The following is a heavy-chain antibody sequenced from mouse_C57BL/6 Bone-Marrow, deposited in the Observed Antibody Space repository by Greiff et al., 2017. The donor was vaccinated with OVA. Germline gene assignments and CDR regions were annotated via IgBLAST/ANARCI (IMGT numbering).Heavy chain of an antibody. CDR3: ARRTGTSGWYFDV. V-gene: IGHV5-17*01. J-gene: IGHJ1*03. CDR1: GFTFSDYG. CDR2: ISRGSSTI. D-gene: IGHD4-1*01. Sequence: VQLQQSGGGLVKPGGSLKLSCAASGFTFSDYGMHWVRQAPEKGLEWVAYISRGSSTIYSADTVKGRFTISRDNAKNTLFLQMTSLRSEDTAMEYCARRTGTSGWYFDVWGTGTTVTVSS.